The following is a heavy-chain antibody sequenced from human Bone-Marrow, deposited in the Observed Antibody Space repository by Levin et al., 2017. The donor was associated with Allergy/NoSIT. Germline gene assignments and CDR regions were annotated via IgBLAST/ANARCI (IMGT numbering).Heavy chain of an antibody. CDR1: EFTFSSYA. CDR3: ARGILSYRSGWYEGEINY. D-gene: IGHD6-19*01. J-gene: IGHJ4*02. Sequence: QSGGSLRLSCAASEFTFSSYAMHWVRQAPGKGLEWVAVISYDGSNKFYADSVKGRFTISRDNSKNTLYLQMDSLRADDTAVYFCARGILSYRSGWYEGEINYWGQGTLVTVSS. V-gene: IGHV3-30-3*01. CDR2: ISYDGSNK.